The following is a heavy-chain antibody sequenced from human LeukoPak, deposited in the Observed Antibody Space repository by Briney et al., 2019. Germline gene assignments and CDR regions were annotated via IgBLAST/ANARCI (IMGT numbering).Heavy chain of an antibody. CDR1: GYTFTGYY. V-gene: IGHV1-2*02. CDR2: INPNSGGT. D-gene: IGHD3-22*01. Sequence: SVKVSCKASGYTFTGYYMHWVRQAPGQGLEWMGWINPNSGGTNYAQKFQGRVTMTRDTSISTAYMELSRLRSDDTAVYYCARVPYYDSSGYYFGYWGQGTLVTVSS. J-gene: IGHJ4*02. CDR3: ARVPYYDSSGYYFGY.